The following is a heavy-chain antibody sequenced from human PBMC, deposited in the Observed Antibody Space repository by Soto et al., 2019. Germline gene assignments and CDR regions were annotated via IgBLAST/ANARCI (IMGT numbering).Heavy chain of an antibody. CDR2: INPNSGGT. D-gene: IGHD3-10*01. J-gene: IGHJ6*02. CDR1: GYTFTGYY. V-gene: IGHV1-2*02. Sequence: AAVKVSCKASGYTFTGYYMHWVRQAPGQGLEWMGWINPNSGGTNYAQKFQGRVTMTRDTSISTAYMELSRLRSDDTAVYYCARGGYYYGSGSNPYGLPYYYYGMDVWGQGTTVTVSS. CDR3: ARGGYYYGSGSNPYGLPYYYYGMDV.